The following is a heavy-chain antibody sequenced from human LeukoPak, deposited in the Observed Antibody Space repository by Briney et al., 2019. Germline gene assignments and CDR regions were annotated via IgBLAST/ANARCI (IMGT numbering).Heavy chain of an antibody. CDR2: ISSSSYI. CDR1: GFTFSSYS. D-gene: IGHD3-22*01. CDR3: ASYLGDSSGYYELDAFDI. V-gene: IGHV3-21*01. Sequence: GGSLRLSCAASGFTFSSYSMNWVRQAPGKGLEWVSSISSSSYIYYADSVKGRFTISRDNAKNSLYLQMNSLRAEDTAVYYCASYLGDSSGYYELDAFDIWGQGTMVTVSS. J-gene: IGHJ3*02.